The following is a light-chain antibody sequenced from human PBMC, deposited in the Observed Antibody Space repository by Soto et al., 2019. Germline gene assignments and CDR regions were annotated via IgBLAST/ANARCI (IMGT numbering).Light chain of an antibody. CDR2: EVS. V-gene: IGLV2-14*01. CDR3: SSDTSSSTLV. J-gene: IGLJ1*01. Sequence: QSALTQPASVSGSPGQSITISCTGTSSDVGGYNYVTWYQQHPGKAPKLMIYEVSNRPSGVSNRFSGSKSGNTDSLTISGLQAEDEADYYCSSDTSSSTLVFGTGTKLTVL. CDR1: SSDVGGYNY.